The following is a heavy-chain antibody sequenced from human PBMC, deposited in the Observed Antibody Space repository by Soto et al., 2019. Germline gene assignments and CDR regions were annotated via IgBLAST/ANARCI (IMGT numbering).Heavy chain of an antibody. D-gene: IGHD2-21*02. J-gene: IGHJ5*02. CDR2: INHSGST. CDR3: ARLGAYCGGDCYLYWFDP. V-gene: IGHV4-34*01. CDR1: GGSFSGYY. Sequence: PSETLSLTCAVYGGSFSGYYWTWIRQPPGTGLEWIGEINHSGSTNYNPSLKSRVTISVDTSKNQFSLKLSSVTAADTAVYYCARLGAYCGGDCYLYWFDPWGQGTLVTAPQ.